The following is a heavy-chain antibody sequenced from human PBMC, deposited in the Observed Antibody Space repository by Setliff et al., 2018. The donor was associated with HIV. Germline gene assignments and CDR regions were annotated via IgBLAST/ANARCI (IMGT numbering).Heavy chain of an antibody. CDR2: IIPKSGET. D-gene: IGHD3-3*01. CDR1: GYAFTAHH. V-gene: IGHV1-2*02. CDR3: ARVVDRDYDFWSAYEY. Sequence: ASVKVSCKSSGYAFTAHHIHWVRQAPGQGPEWMGWIIPKSGETSYAEKFRGRVTMTRDTSLSTAYMELSWLTSDDTAVYYCARVVDRDYDFWSAYEYWGQGTLVTVSS. J-gene: IGHJ4*02.